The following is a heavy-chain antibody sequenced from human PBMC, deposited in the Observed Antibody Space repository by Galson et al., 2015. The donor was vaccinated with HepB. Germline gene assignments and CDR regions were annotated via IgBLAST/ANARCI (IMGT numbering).Heavy chain of an antibody. V-gene: IGHV3-30-3*01. CDR3: ATPPSTNYDILTGYYIGDGY. D-gene: IGHD3-9*01. CDR1: GFTFSSYA. J-gene: IGHJ4*02. Sequence: SLRLSCAASGFTFSSYAMHWVRQAPGKGLEWVAVISYDGSNKYYADSVKGRFTISRDNSKNTLYLQMNSLRAEDTAVYYCATPPSTNYDILTGYYIGDGYWGQGTLVTVSS. CDR2: ISYDGSNK.